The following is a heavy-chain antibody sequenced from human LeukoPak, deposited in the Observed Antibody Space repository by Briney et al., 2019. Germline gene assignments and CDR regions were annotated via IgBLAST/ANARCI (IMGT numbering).Heavy chain of an antibody. D-gene: IGHD6-19*01. CDR2: IYHSGST. CDR3: ARDLAVAH. V-gene: IGHV4-30-2*01. Sequence: PSQTLSLTCAVSGGSISSGGYSWSWIRQPPGKGLEWIGYIYHSGSTYYNPSLKSRVTISVDRSKNQFSLKLSSVTAADTAVYYCARDLAVAHWGQGTLVTVSS. J-gene: IGHJ4*02. CDR1: GGSISSGGYS.